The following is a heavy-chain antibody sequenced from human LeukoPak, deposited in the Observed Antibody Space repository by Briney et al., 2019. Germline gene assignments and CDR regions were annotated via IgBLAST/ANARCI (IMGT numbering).Heavy chain of an antibody. J-gene: IGHJ4*02. CDR3: TRETSLRYYDFWSGWDY. D-gene: IGHD3-3*01. V-gene: IGHV4-59*12. CDR2: IYYSGST. Sequence: SETLSLTCTVSGGSISSYYWSWIRQPPGKGLEWIGYIYYSGSTNYNPSLKSRVTISVDTSKNQFSLQLNSVAPEDTAVYYCTRETSLRYYDFWSGWDYWGQGTLVTVSS. CDR1: GGSISSYY.